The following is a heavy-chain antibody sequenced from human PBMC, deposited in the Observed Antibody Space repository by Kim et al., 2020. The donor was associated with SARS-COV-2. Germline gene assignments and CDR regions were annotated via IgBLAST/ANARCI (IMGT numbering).Heavy chain of an antibody. V-gene: IGHV4-59*08. J-gene: IGHJ4*02. Sequence: RTNNNPALRGRVTISVDTSKNQFSLKLSSVTAADTAVYYCARRYRYFDYWGQGTLVTVSS. D-gene: IGHD2-2*02. CDR2: RT. CDR3: ARRYRYFDY.